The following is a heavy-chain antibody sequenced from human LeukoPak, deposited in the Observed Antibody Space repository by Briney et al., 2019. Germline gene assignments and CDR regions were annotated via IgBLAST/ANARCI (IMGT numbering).Heavy chain of an antibody. D-gene: IGHD2-15*01. J-gene: IGHJ4*02. CDR3: ARGSTRYCSGGSCYSSSSFDY. V-gene: IGHV3-7*04. CDR2: INHYGSEK. CDR1: GFTFRSYW. Sequence: GGSLRLSCAASGFTFRSYWMSWVRQTPGKGLEWVANINHYGSEKYYVDSVKGRFTVSRDNAKNSLYLQMNSLRVEDTAVYYCARGSTRYCSGGSCYSSSSFDYWGQGTLVTVSS.